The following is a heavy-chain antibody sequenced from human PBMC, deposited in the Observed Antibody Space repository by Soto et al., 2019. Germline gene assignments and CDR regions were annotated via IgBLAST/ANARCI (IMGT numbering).Heavy chain of an antibody. CDR2: VSSDGSNQ. V-gene: IGHV3-30*18. D-gene: IGHD2-2*01. J-gene: IGHJ5*02. Sequence: GGSLRLSCAASGFSFNKYGMHWVRQAPGKGLEWVAYVSSDGSNQYYADSVKGRFTISRDNSKSTLFLQLDSLRVDDTAVYYCAKDRVIQLLPIWPDPWGQGTLVTVSS. CDR1: GFSFNKYG. CDR3: AKDRVIQLLPIWPDP.